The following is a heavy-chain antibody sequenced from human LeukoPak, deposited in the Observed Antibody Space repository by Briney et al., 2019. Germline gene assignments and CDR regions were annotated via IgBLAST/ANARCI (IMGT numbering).Heavy chain of an antibody. D-gene: IGHD5-18*01. J-gene: IGHJ4*02. Sequence: ASVKVSCKASGYTFTSYGISWVRQAPGQGLEWMGWISAYNGNTNYAQKLQGRVTMTTDTSTSTAYMELRSLRSDDTAVYYCARAPPSAMVMVVYGYWGQGALVTVSS. CDR3: ARAPPSAMVMVVYGY. V-gene: IGHV1-18*01. CDR1: GYTFTSYG. CDR2: ISAYNGNT.